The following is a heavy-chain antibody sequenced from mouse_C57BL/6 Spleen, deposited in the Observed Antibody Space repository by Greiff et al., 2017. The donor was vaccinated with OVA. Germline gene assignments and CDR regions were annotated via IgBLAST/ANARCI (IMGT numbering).Heavy chain of an antibody. J-gene: IGHJ2*01. CDR3: ARLSYYDYDENYFDY. Sequence: VQLQQSGPELVKPGASVKIPCKASGYTFTDYNMDWVKQSHGKSLEWIGDINPNNGGTIYNQKFKGKATLTVDKSSSTAYMELRSLRSEDTAVYYCARLSYYDYDENYFDYWGQGTTLTVSS. CDR1: GYTFTDYN. V-gene: IGHV1-18*01. CDR2: INPNNGGT. D-gene: IGHD2-4*01.